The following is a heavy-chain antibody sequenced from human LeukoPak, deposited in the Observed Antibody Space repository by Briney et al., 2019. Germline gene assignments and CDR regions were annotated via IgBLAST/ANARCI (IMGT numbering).Heavy chain of an antibody. J-gene: IGHJ6*02. V-gene: IGHV4-59*01. CDR3: ATGWVNGVGNWGYYYGMDV. Sequence: SETLSLTCTVSGGSISSYYWSWIRQPPGKGLEWIGYIYYSGSTNYNPSLKSRVTISVDTSKNQFSLKLSSVTAADTAVYYCATGWVNGVGNWGYYYGMDVWGQGTTVTVSS. D-gene: IGHD7-27*01. CDR2: IYYSGST. CDR1: GGSISSYY.